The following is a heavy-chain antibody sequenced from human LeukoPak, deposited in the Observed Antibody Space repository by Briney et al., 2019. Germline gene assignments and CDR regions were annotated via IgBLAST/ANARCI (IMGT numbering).Heavy chain of an antibody. CDR2: ISPSNGNT. D-gene: IGHD2-15*01. J-gene: IGHJ4*02. CDR3: VREACGGYFDF. V-gene: IGHV1-46*01. CDR1: GYTFSTYH. Sequence: ASLKVSCKASGYTFSTYHMNWVRQAPGQGLEWMGTISPSNGNTNYAQSFRGRFTMTRDTSTNTVYMELNSLTSEETAVYYCVREACGGYFDFGGQGTQDTVSP.